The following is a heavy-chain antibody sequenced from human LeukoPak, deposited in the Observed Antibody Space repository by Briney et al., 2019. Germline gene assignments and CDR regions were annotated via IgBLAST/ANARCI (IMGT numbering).Heavy chain of an antibody. CDR1: GFTVSSNY. J-gene: IGHJ4*02. D-gene: IGHD2-2*01. V-gene: IGHV3-66*02. Sequence: GGSLRLSCAASGFTVSSNYMSWVRQAPGKGLEGVSVIYSGGSTYYADSVKGRFTISRDNSKSTLYLQMNSLRAEDTAVYYCAREYCSSTSCSVDYWGQGTLVTVSS. CDR3: AREYCSSTSCSVDY. CDR2: IYSGGST.